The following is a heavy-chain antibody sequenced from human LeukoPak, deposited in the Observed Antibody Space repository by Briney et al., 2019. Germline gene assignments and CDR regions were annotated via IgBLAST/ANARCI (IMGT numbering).Heavy chain of an antibody. D-gene: IGHD6-13*01. CDR2: ISSSGSTI. CDR3: ARGDSSSYAFDI. J-gene: IGHJ3*02. CDR1: GFTFSSYE. Sequence: GGSLRLSCAASGFTFSSYEMNWVRQAPGKGLEWVSYISSSGSTIYYADSVKRRFTISRDNAKNSLYLQMNSLRAEDTAVYYCARGDSSSYAFDIWGQGTMVTVSS. V-gene: IGHV3-48*03.